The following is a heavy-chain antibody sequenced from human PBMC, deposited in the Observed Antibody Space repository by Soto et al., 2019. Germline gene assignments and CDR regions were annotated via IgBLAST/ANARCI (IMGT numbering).Heavy chain of an antibody. CDR3: AKVVVAATRHTDFDS. J-gene: IGHJ4*02. V-gene: IGHV4-39*01. Sequence: PSGTLCLTCTVSGGSINSNNYYWAWIRQPPGKGLAWIASIYYDGSTYYNPSLKIRVTISIDTSKNQFSLRLRSVTAADTAIYYCAKVVVAATRHTDFDSWGQGTLVTSPQ. D-gene: IGHD2-15*01. CDR1: GGSINSNNYY. CDR2: IYYDGST.